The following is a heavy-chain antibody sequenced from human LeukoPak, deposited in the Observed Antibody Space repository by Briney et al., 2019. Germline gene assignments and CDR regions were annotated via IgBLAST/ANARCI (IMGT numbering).Heavy chain of an antibody. J-gene: IGHJ4*02. Sequence: SVKGSCKASGGTFSNNAINWVRQAPGQGLEWMGGIIPIFGTANYAQKFQGSVSITADESTRTAYMELYSLRSDDTAVYYCAKNTVTPSRTWYYFDSWRQGTLVTVSS. D-gene: IGHD4-11*01. V-gene: IGHV1-69*13. CDR2: IIPIFGTA. CDR3: AKNTVTPSRTWYYFDS. CDR1: GGTFSNNA.